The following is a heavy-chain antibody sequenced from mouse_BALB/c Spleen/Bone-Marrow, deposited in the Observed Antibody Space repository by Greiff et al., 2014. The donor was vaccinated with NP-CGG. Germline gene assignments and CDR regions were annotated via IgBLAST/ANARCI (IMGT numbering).Heavy chain of an antibody. CDR3: SSYALDY. Sequence: EVQLQQSGAELVKPGASVKLSCTASGFNIKDTYMHWVKQRPEQGLEWIGRIDPANGNTKYDPKFQGKATITADTSSNTVYLQISTPKSADIDFYYGSSYALDYWGQGTSVTVSS. CDR2: IDPANGNT. J-gene: IGHJ4*01. V-gene: IGHV14-3*02. CDR1: GFNIKDTY.